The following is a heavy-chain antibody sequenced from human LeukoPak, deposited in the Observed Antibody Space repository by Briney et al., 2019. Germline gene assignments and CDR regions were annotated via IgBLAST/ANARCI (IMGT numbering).Heavy chain of an antibody. CDR3: TRHPFISPFDY. CDR2: IYHTGHT. D-gene: IGHD3-16*02. Sequence: SETLSLTCTVSGGSVSGYYWSWIRQPPGGGLEWIGYIYHTGHTHYNASLKGRVTMSMDTSQSQISLRMSSMTAADTPVYYCTRHPFISPFDYWGQGTLVTVSS. V-gene: IGHV4-59*08. CDR1: GGSVSGYY. J-gene: IGHJ4*02.